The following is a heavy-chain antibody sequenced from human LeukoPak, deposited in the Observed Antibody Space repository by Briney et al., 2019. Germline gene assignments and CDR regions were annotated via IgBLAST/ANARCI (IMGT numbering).Heavy chain of an antibody. CDR1: GDSISSNIW. D-gene: IGHD1-20*01. Sequence: SETLSLTCAVSGDSISSNIWWGWVRQPPGKGLEWIGEIYHSGSTNYNPSLKSRVTISVDKSKNQFSLKLTSVTAADTAVYYCARRITGTLAPIDYWGQGTLVTVSS. CDR2: IYHSGST. CDR3: ARRITGTLAPIDY. V-gene: IGHV4-4*02. J-gene: IGHJ4*02.